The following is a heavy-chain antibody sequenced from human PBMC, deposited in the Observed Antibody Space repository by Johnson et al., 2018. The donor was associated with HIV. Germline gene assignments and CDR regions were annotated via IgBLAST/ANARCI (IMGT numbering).Heavy chain of an antibody. J-gene: IGHJ3*02. Sequence: QVQLVESGGGLVQPGGSLRLSCAASGFTVSSNYMSWVRQAPGKGLEWVSVISYDGSNKYYADSLKGRFTISRDNSKNTLYLQMNSLRAEDTAVYYCAREMATIRGYAFDIWGQGTMVTVSS. CDR2: ISYDGSNK. D-gene: IGHD5-24*01. CDR3: AREMATIRGYAFDI. CDR1: GFTVSSNY. V-gene: IGHV3-30-3*01.